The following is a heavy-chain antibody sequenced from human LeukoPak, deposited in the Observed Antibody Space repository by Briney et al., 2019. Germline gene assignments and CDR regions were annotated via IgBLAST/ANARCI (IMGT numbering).Heavy chain of an antibody. V-gene: IGHV3-23*01. CDR3: ASGTTGTTGYYYYYYYMDV. CDR1: GFTFSSYA. D-gene: IGHD1-1*01. CDR2: ISGSGGST. J-gene: IGHJ6*03. Sequence: GGSLRLSCAASGFTFSSYAMSWVRQAPGKGLEWVSAISGSGGSTYYADSVKGRFTISRDNSKNSLYLQMNSLRAEDTAVYYCASGTTGTTGYYYYYYYMDVWGKGTTVTVSS.